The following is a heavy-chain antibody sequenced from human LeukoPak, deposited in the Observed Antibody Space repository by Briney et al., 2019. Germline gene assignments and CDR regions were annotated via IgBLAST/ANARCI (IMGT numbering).Heavy chain of an antibody. D-gene: IGHD5-12*01. Sequence: GGSLRLSCAASGFTFSSYSMNWVRQAPGKGLEWVSSISSSSSYIYYADSVKGRFTISRDNAKNSLYLQMNSLRAEDTALYYCARVAVEMATIYYFDYWGQGTLVTVSS. CDR1: GFTFSSYS. V-gene: IGHV3-21*04. CDR2: ISSSSSYI. CDR3: ARVAVEMATIYYFDY. J-gene: IGHJ4*02.